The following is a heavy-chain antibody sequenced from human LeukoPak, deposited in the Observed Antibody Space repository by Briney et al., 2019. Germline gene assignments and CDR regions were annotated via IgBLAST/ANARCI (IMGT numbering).Heavy chain of an antibody. D-gene: IGHD6-13*01. CDR3: AKGPRAAADDY. V-gene: IGHV1-3*01. CDR2: INAGNGNT. J-gene: IGHJ4*02. Sequence: ASVKGSCKASGYTFINYAINWGRQAPGQRLEWMGWINAGNGNTKYSQKFQGRVTITRDTSASTAYMELSSLRSEDTAVYYCAKGPRAAADDYWGQGTLVTVSS. CDR1: GYTFINYA.